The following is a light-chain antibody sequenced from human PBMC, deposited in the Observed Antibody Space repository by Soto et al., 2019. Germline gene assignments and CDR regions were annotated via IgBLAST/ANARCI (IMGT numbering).Light chain of an antibody. CDR1: QSVLYSSNNKNY. J-gene: IGKJ5*01. V-gene: IGKV4-1*01. Sequence: DIVMTQSPDSLAVSLGERATINCKSSQSVLYSSNNKNYLAWYQQKPGQPPKLLIYWASTRESGVPDRFSGSGSGTDFTLKISRVEAADVGVYYCMQALQSLTFGQGTRLEIK. CDR3: MQALQSLT. CDR2: WAS.